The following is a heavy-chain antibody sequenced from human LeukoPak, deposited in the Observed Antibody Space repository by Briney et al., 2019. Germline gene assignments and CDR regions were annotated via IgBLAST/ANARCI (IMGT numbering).Heavy chain of an antibody. D-gene: IGHD6-19*01. CDR1: GFTFSSYW. Sequence: GSLRLSCAASGFTFSSYWMSWVRQAPGKGLEWVANIKQDGSEKYYVGSVKGRFTISRDNAKNSLYLQMNSLRAEDTAVYYCAREQWLVPDYYYGMDVWGQGTTVTVSS. V-gene: IGHV3-7*01. CDR3: AREQWLVPDYYYGMDV. CDR2: IKQDGSEK. J-gene: IGHJ6*02.